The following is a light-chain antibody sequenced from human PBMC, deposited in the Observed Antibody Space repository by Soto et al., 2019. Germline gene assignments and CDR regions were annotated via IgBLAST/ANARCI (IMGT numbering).Light chain of an antibody. CDR3: QQWGSSTIT. CDR1: LIVTGNY. CDR2: GAS. J-gene: IGKJ5*01. V-gene: IGKV3-20*01. Sequence: IVLTQYPGILSLAPGEGVRLSWRGSLIVTGNYLVWYQQKHGQAPRLLMYGASSRATGIPDRFSGSVSGTDGTITISRLQPEDGSVYYCQQWGSSTITFGQGTRLEIK.